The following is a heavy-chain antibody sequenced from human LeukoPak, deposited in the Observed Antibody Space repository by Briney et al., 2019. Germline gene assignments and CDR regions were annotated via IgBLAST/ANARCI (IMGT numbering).Heavy chain of an antibody. CDR1: GYSISSTYY. D-gene: IGHD1-1*01. CDR3: ARVNAPVATFDY. V-gene: IGHV4-38-2*02. Sequence: PSETLSLTCTVSGYSISSTYYGAWIRQPPGKGLEWIATISHSGNTYYTPSLESRLTISLDTSKRHFSLRLSSVTAADTALYCCARVNAPVATFDYWGLGTLVAVSS. J-gene: IGHJ4*02. CDR2: ISHSGNT.